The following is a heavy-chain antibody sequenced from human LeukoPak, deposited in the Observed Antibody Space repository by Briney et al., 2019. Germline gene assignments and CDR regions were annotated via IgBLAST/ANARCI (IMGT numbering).Heavy chain of an antibody. J-gene: IGHJ4*02. CDR2: IYSGGST. CDR3: ASESIAVAGRRGYYFDY. Sequence: GGSLRLSCAASGFTVSSNYMGWVRQAPGKGLEWVSVIYSGGSTYYADSVKGRFTISRDNSKNTLYLQMNSLRAEDTAVYYCASESIAVAGRRGYYFDYWGQGTLVTVSS. V-gene: IGHV3-66*02. CDR1: GFTVSSNY. D-gene: IGHD6-19*01.